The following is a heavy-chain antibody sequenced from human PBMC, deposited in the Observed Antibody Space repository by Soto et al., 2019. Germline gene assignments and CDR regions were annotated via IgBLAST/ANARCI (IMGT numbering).Heavy chain of an antibody. V-gene: IGHV4-31*03. J-gene: IGHJ4*02. CDR1: GGSISSGGYY. D-gene: IGHD3-22*01. CDR2: IYYSGST. CDR3: ARGNYYDSSGYYDSLDY. Sequence: PSETLSLSCTVSGGSISSGGYYWSWIRQHPGKGLEWIGYIYYSGSTYYNPSLKSRVTISVDTSKNQFSLKLSSVTAADTAVYYCARGNYYDSSGYYDSLDYWGQGTLVTVSS.